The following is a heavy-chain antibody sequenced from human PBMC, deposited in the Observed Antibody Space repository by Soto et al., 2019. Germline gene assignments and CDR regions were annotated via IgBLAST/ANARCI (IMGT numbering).Heavy chain of an antibody. CDR2: LDQSGGT. J-gene: IGHJ6*02. V-gene: IGHV4-34*01. CDR1: GDSLRGQS. CDR3: AREDSFGWSGESLDV. D-gene: IGHD3-9*01. Sequence: QVQLQQWGAGLLKASETLSLTCAVVGDSLRGQSWNWIRQSPGKGLEWIGELDQSGGTNYNPSLKRRAIISDDTSKNQFSLTLTSGTAAGTAVYYCAREDSFGWSGESLDVWGQGTTVTVSS.